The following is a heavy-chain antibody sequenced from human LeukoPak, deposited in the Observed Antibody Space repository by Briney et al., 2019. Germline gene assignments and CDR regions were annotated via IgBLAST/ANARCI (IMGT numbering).Heavy chain of an antibody. D-gene: IGHD1-26*01. J-gene: IGHJ4*02. Sequence: GGSLRLSCAASGFTFSTYWMTWVRQAPGKGLEWVANINLDGSAEYYVGSVRGRFTISRDNSKNSLYLQMNSLRAEDTAVYYCGRDHISAYYDYWGQGTLVTVSS. CDR1: GFTFSTYW. V-gene: IGHV3-7*01. CDR2: INLDGSAE. CDR3: GRDHISAYYDY.